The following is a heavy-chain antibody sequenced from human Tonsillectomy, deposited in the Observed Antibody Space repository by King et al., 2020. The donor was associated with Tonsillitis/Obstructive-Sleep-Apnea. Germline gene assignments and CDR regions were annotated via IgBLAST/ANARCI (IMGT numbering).Heavy chain of an antibody. Sequence: VQLVESGGGLVQPGGSLRLSCAASGFIFSNHEMNWVRQAPGKGLEWVSYISTGSSHIYYADSVKGRFTISRDNAKNSLYRQMNSLRAEDTAVYYCAGGPYGSVTVASIDWGQGILVTVSS. CDR2: ISTGSSHI. CDR3: AGGPYGSVTVASID. D-gene: IGHD3-10*01. J-gene: IGHJ4*02. V-gene: IGHV3-48*03. CDR1: GFIFSNHE.